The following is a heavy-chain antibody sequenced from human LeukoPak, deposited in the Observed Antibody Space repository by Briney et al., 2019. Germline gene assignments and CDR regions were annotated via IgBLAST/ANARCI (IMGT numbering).Heavy chain of an antibody. Sequence: PSETLSLTCTVSGGSISSYYWSWIRQPPGKGLKWIGYIYYSGSTNYNPSLKSRVTISVDTSKNQFSLKLSSVTAADTAVYYCARDPGGDTIHWFDPWGQGTLVTVSS. CDR2: IYYSGST. J-gene: IGHJ5*02. D-gene: IGHD2-21*02. V-gene: IGHV4-59*01. CDR1: GGSISSYY. CDR3: ARDPGGDTIHWFDP.